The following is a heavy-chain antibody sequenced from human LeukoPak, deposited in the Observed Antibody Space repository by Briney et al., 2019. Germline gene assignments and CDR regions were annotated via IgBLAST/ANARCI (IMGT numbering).Heavy chain of an antibody. CDR3: ARVGGVTTLFPLGY. CDR2: IRYDGSNK. V-gene: IGHV3-30*02. J-gene: IGHJ4*02. D-gene: IGHD4-17*01. CDR1: GFTFSSYG. Sequence: GGSLRLSCAASGFTFSSYGMHWVRQAPGKGLEWVAFIRYDGSNKYYADSVKGRFTISRDNSKNTLYLQMNSLRAEDTAVYYCARVGGVTTLFPLGYWGQGTLVTVSS.